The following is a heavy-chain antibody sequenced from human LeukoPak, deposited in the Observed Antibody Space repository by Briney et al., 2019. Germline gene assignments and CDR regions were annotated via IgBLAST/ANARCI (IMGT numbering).Heavy chain of an antibody. CDR3: TSWGDTTAEYFQR. CDR1: GLTFNRCW. D-gene: IGHD2-21*02. CDR2: INPDGRDT. Sequence: GGSLRLSCVVSGLTFNRCWMNWVRQAPGKGLEWVAHINPDGRDTYYVDSVKGRFTISRDNAQNSMYLQMNSLRVEDTAVYYCTSWGDTTAEYFQRWGQGTLVTVSS. J-gene: IGHJ1*01. V-gene: IGHV3-7*01.